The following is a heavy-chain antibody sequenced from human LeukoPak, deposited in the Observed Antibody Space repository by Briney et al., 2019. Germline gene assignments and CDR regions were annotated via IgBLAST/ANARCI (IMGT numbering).Heavy chain of an antibody. CDR2: IYYSGNT. CDR3: ARIYSNGGICFWADN. Sequence: SETLSLTCTVSGGSISSSSYYWGWIRQPPGKGLEWIGSIYYSGNTYYNPSLKSRVTISVDTSRNQFSLRLSSVTAADTAVYYCARIYSNGGICFWADNWGQGTLVTVAS. CDR1: GGSISSSSYY. D-gene: IGHD2-15*01. J-gene: IGHJ1*01. V-gene: IGHV4-39*07.